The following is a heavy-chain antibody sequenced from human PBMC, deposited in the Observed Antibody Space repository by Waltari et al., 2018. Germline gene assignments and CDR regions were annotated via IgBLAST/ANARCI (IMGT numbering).Heavy chain of an antibody. CDR3: VRAGYCSRSGCQTWAWD. CDR1: GGSITSLNW. CDR2: IFHTEAP. V-gene: IGHV4-4*02. Sequence: QVQLQELGPGLVKPSGTLSLTCAVSGGSITSLNWWTWVRQPPGKGLEWIGEIFHTEAPSYNPSLKSRLTISVDKSKNQFSLKLSSVTVADTAVYYCVRAGYCSRSGCQTWAWDWGQGTLVTVSS. D-gene: IGHD2-2*01. J-gene: IGHJ4*02.